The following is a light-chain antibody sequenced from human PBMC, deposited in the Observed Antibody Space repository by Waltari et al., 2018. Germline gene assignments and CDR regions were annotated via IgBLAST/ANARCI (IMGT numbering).Light chain of an antibody. CDR1: SSDVGSYNL. CDR3: CSYVGSRIVV. CDR2: EVS. Sequence: QSALTQPASVSGSPGQPITISCTGTSSDVGSYNLVSWYQQHPGNVPKLMIYEVSKRPSGISNRFSGSKSGNTASLTISGLQAEDEADYYCCSYVGSRIVVFGGGTKMTVL. J-gene: IGLJ2*01. V-gene: IGLV2-23*02.